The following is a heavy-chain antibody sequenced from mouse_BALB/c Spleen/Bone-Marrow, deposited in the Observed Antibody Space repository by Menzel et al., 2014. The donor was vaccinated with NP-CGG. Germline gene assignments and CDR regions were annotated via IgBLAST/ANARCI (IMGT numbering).Heavy chain of an antibody. J-gene: IGHJ4*01. D-gene: IGHD2-14*01. CDR2: ISYSGST. CDR3: ARWARYDGVNAMDY. CDR1: GYSITSDYA. V-gene: IGHV3-2*02. Sequence: LQESGPGLVEPSQSLSLTCTVTGYSITSDYAWSWVRQFPGNKLEWMGYISYSGSTRYNPSLKSRISINRDTSKNQFYLQLNSVTTEDAATYYLARWARYDGVNAMDYGGQGISATVSS.